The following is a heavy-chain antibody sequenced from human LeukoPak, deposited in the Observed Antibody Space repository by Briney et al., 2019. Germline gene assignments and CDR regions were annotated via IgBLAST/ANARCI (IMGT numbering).Heavy chain of an antibody. D-gene: IGHD6-13*01. CDR3: AKKPSRHFEY. V-gene: IGHV3-21*04. CDR2: ISSSSTYI. J-gene: IGHJ4*02. Sequence: PGGSLRLSCGASGFTFSSYSMNWVRQAPGKGVEWVSSISSSSTYIHYAESVKGRFTISRDNSKNTLFLQMNSLRAEDTAVYYCAKKPSRHFEYWGQGTLVTVSS. CDR1: GFTFSSYS.